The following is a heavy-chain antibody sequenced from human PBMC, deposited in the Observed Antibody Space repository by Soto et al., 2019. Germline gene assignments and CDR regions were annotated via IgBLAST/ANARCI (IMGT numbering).Heavy chain of an antibody. J-gene: IGHJ5*02. CDR1: GYSFTSYW. Sequence: GESLKISCKGSGYSFTSYWIGWVRQMPGKGLEWMGIIYPGDSDTRYSPSFQGQVTISADKSISTAYLQWSSLKASDTAMYYCARRATEKWNYVFFGANWFDPWGQGTMVTVYS. V-gene: IGHV5-51*01. CDR2: IYPGDSDT. CDR3: ARRATEKWNYVFFGANWFDP. D-gene: IGHD1-7*01.